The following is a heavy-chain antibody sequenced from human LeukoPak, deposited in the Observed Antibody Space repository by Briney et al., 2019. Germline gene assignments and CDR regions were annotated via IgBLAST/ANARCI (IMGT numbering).Heavy chain of an antibody. J-gene: IGHJ3*02. CDR2: ISWNSGSI. CDR1: GFTFDDYA. V-gene: IGHV3-9*01. D-gene: IGHD3-3*01. CDR3: AKGITIFGVVTHDAFDI. Sequence: GGSLRLSCAASGFTFDDYAMPWVRQAPGKGLEWVSGISWNSGSIGYADSVKGRFTISRDNAKNSLYLQMSSLRAEDTALYYCAKGITIFGVVTHDAFDIWGQGTMVTVSS.